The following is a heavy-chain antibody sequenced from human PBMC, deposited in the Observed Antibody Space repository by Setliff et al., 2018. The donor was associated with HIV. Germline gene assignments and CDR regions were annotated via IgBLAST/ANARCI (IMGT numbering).Heavy chain of an antibody. CDR1: GFTFSSYT. J-gene: IGHJ4*02. D-gene: IGHD3-22*01. V-gene: IGHV3-30-3*01. CDR2: MSFDGTNK. CDR3: VRDMHYYDSSGYYRLDVLDY. Sequence: HPGGSLRLSCAASGFTFSSYTIHWVRQAPGKGLEWVAVMSFDGTNKYYGDAVKGRFTISRDNSKNTLYLQMNSLTPEDTAVYYCVRDMHYYDSSGYYRLDVLDYWGQGTLVTVSS.